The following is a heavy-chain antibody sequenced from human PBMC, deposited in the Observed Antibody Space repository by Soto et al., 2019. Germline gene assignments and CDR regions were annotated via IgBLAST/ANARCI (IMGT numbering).Heavy chain of an antibody. Sequence: PSETLSLTCTVSGGSVSSGSYYWSWIRQPPGKGLEWIGYIYYSGSTNYNPSLKSRVTISVDTSKNQFSLKLSSVTAADTAVYYCAGVVYSSGWPPRYYYFDYWGQGTLVTVSS. CDR3: AGVVYSSGWPPRYYYFDY. CDR1: GGSVSSGSYY. V-gene: IGHV4-61*01. J-gene: IGHJ4*02. D-gene: IGHD6-19*01. CDR2: IYYSGST.